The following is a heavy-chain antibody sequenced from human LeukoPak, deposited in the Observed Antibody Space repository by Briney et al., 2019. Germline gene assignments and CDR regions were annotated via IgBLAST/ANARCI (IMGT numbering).Heavy chain of an antibody. CDR1: GVTFTEAW. CDR3: VKGNRYGSGSWYGMDV. D-gene: IGHD3-10*01. V-gene: IGHV3-64D*06. J-gene: IGHJ6*02. CDR2: ISNNGGST. Sequence: GGSLRLSCAASGVTFTEAWMSWVRQAPGKGLEYVSIISNNGGSTYYADSVKGRFTISRDNSKNTLYLQMTSLRAEDTAVYYCVKGNRYGSGSWYGMDVWGQGTTVTVSS.